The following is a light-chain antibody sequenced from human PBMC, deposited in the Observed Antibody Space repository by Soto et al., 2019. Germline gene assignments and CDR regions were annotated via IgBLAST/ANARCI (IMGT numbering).Light chain of an antibody. CDR3: QQYHNLWT. Sequence: EIVMTQSPATLSMSPGERATLSCTASHYVYSNVAWFQQRPGQAPRLLIYRASARATGTPARFRGSGSGTEFTLTITSLQSEDFAVYYCQQYHNLWTFGQGTEVEIK. CDR1: HYVYSN. CDR2: RAS. V-gene: IGKV3-15*01. J-gene: IGKJ1*01.